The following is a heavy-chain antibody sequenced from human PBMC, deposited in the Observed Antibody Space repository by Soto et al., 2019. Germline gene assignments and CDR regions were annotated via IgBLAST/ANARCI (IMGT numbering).Heavy chain of an antibody. D-gene: IGHD3-3*01. CDR3: AADYNFWSGYSNYYYGMDV. J-gene: IGHJ6*02. V-gene: IGHV1-58*01. CDR2: IGVGSGNT. CDR1: GFTITSSA. Sequence: SVKVSCKASGFTITSSAVQWVRQARGQRLEWIGWIGVGSGNTNYAQKFQERITITRDMSSSTAYIALSSLRSQATAVYYCAADYNFWSGYSNYYYGMDVWGQGTTVTVSS.